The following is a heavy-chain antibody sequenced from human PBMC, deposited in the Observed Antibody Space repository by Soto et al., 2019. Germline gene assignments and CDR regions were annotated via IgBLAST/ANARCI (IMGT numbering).Heavy chain of an antibody. J-gene: IGHJ4*02. V-gene: IGHV3-11*04. CDR2: ISSSGTTK. CDR3: ARLAGPFDY. CDR1: GFTFSDYY. D-gene: IGHD2-15*01. Sequence: GGSLRLSCAASGFTFSDYYMNWIRQAPGKGLEWVSYISSSGTTKYYADSVKGRFTISRDNSKNTLYLQMNSLRAEDTAVYYCARLAGPFDYWGQGTLVTVSS.